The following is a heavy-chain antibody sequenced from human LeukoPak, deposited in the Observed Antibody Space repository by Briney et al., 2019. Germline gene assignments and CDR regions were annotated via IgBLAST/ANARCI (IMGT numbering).Heavy chain of an antibody. D-gene: IGHD2-15*01. CDR2: ISSSSSYI. J-gene: IGHJ3*02. Sequence: GGSLRLSCAASGFTFSSYSMNWVRQAPGKGLEWVSSISSSSSYINYADSVKGRFTISRDNSKNTLYLQMNSLRAEDTAVYYCARAPVVAAIRTHYDIWGQGTMVTVSS. V-gene: IGHV3-21*01. CDR1: GFTFSSYS. CDR3: ARAPVVAAIRTHYDI.